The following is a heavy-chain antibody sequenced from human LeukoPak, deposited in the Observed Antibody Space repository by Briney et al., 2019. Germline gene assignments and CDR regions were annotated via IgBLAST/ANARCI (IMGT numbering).Heavy chain of an antibody. Sequence: ASVKVSCKASGYTFTSYGISWVRQAPGQWLEWMVWIIAYNRNTNYAQKLQGRVTMTTDTSTSTAYMELRSLRSDDTAVYYCARDPPQVGDYDFWSGYFPTRYYYYGMDVWGQGTTVTVSS. CDR2: IIAYNRNT. D-gene: IGHD3-3*01. V-gene: IGHV1-18*01. CDR3: ARDPPQVGDYDFWSGYFPTRYYYYGMDV. CDR1: GYTFTSYG. J-gene: IGHJ6*02.